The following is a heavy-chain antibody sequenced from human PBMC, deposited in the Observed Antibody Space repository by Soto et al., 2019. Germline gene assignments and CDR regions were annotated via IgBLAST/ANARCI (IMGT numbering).Heavy chain of an antibody. CDR2: ISYDGSNK. D-gene: IGHD4-17*01. Sequence: QVQLVESGGGVVQPGRSLRLSCAASGFTFSSYGMHWVRQAPGKGLEWVAVISYDGSNKYYADSVKGRFTISRDNSKITLYLQMNSLRAEDTAVYYCAKGLTDGDPFDYWGQGTLVTVSS. CDR3: AKGLTDGDPFDY. V-gene: IGHV3-30*18. CDR1: GFTFSSYG. J-gene: IGHJ4*02.